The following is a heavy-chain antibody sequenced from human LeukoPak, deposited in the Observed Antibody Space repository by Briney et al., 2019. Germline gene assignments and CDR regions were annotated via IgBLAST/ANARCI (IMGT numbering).Heavy chain of an antibody. J-gene: IGHJ4*02. CDR2: TSRSSSTK. CDR1: GFTFSSYS. Sequence: GGSLRLSCAASGFTFSSYSMNWVRQAPGKGLEWVAFTSRSSSTKYFADSVKGRFSISRDTAKNTLYLQMNSLRAEDTAVYYCARGYLADYSGSWIDETIFDQWGQGTLVTVSS. D-gene: IGHD6-13*01. V-gene: IGHV3-48*01. CDR3: ARGYLADYSGSWIDETIFDQ.